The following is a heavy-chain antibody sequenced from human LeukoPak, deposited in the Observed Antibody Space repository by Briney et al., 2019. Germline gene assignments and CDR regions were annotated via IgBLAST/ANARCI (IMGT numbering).Heavy chain of an antibody. Sequence: GRSLRLSCAASGFTFSSYATHWVRQAPGKGLEWVAVISYDGSNKYYADSVKGRFTISRDNSKNTLYLQMNSLRAEDTAVYYCAGGYCSGGSCSLSGPWGQGTLVTVSS. J-gene: IGHJ5*02. CDR3: AGGYCSGGSCSLSGP. V-gene: IGHV3-30-3*01. D-gene: IGHD2-15*01. CDR1: GFTFSSYA. CDR2: ISYDGSNK.